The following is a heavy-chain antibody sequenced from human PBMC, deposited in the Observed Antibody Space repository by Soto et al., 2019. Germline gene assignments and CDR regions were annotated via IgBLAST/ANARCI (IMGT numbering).Heavy chain of an antibody. Sequence: QVQLVQSGAEVKKPGASVKVSCKASGYTFTVYYMSWVRQAPGQGLEWMGWINPNSGDTNYAQKFQGRVTMSRDTSISTAYMELSRLRSDDTAVYYCARIPISVTEEAHWGQGTLVTVSS. CDR3: ARIPISVTEEAH. D-gene: IGHD6-19*01. CDR1: GYTFTVYY. CDR2: INPNSGDT. V-gene: IGHV1-2*02. J-gene: IGHJ4*02.